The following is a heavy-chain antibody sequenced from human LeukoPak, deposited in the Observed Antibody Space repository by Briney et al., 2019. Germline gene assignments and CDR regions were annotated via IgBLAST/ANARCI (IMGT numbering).Heavy chain of an antibody. D-gene: IGHD1-26*01. CDR2: INHSGST. V-gene: IGHV4-34*01. J-gene: IGHJ4*02. Sequence: SETLSLTCGVYGGSFSGYYWSWIRQPPGKGLEWIGEINHSGSTNYNPSLKSRVTISVDTSKNQFSLKLSSVTAADTAVYYCARGWAGRPGYFDYWGQGTLVTVSS. CDR3: ARGWAGRPGYFDY. CDR1: GGSFSGYY.